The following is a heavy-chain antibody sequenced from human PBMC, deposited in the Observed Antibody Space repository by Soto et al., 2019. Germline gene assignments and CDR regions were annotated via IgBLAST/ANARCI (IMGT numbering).Heavy chain of an antibody. CDR2: IRGDGGKV. Sequence: DVQLLESGGGLIQPGGSLRLSCAASGFTFSTYSMNWVRQTPEKGLQWVAYIRGDGGKVHHADSVKGRFTISRDNVKNSLFLQMNNLRVEDTAVYYCARAPGSLDYWGQGVVVTVSS. D-gene: IGHD6-25*01. CDR1: GFTFSTYS. V-gene: IGHV3-48*01. J-gene: IGHJ4*02. CDR3: ARAPGSLDY.